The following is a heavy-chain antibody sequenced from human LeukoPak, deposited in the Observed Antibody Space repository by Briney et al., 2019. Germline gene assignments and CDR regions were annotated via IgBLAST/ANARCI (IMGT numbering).Heavy chain of an antibody. J-gene: IGHJ4*02. D-gene: IGHD2-2*01. CDR1: GFTFSDHW. CDR2: INSDGSST. Sequence: PGGSLRLSCAASGFTFSDHWMHWVRQTPEKGLVWVSRINSDGSSTIYADSVKGRFTISRDNAQNTLYLQMNSLRAEDTAVYYCAGNLYTRFGDCWGQGALVTVSS. V-gene: IGHV3-74*01. CDR3: AGNLYTRFGDC.